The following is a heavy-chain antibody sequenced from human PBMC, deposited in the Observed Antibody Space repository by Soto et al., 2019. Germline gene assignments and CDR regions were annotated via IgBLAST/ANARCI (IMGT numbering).Heavy chain of an antibody. CDR3: ARHLVGAFPGQDY. J-gene: IGHJ4*02. CDR1: GGSISGYY. CDR2: IYHSGST. Sequence: QVQLQESGPGLVKPSETLSLSCTVSGGSISGYYWSWIRQPPGKGLEWIGEIYHSGSTKYNPSLTCQVTISAETSKTQFSLKLNSVTAADTAVYYGARHLVGAFPGQDYWGLGTLVTVSS. D-gene: IGHD3-9*01. V-gene: IGHV4-59*08.